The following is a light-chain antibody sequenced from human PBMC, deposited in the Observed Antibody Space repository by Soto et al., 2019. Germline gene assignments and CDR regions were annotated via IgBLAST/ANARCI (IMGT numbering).Light chain of an antibody. J-gene: IGLJ2*01. Sequence: SYELTQPPSVSVSPGQTASITCSGDKLGDKYACCYQQKPGQSPVLVIYQDSKRPSGIPERFSGSNSGNTATLTISGTQAMDEADYYCQEWDSSTVVFGGGTKLTVL. CDR1: KLGDKY. V-gene: IGLV3-1*01. CDR2: QDS. CDR3: QEWDSSTVV.